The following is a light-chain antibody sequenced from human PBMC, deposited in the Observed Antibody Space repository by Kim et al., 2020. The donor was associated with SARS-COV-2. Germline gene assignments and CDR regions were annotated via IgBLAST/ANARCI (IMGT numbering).Light chain of an antibody. J-gene: IGLJ1*01. CDR2: YDY. Sequence: SYELAQPPSVSVAPGKTARITCGGNNIGSKSVHLYQQKPGQAPVLVIYYDYDRPSGIPERFSGSNSGNTATLTISRVEAGDEADYYCQVRDSSSDEYVFGTGTKVTVL. CDR3: QVRDSSSDEYV. CDR1: NIGSKS. V-gene: IGLV3-21*01.